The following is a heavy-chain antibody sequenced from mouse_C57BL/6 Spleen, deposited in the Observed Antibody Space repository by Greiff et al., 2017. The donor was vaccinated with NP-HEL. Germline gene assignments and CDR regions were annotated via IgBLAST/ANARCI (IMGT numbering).Heavy chain of an antibody. CDR1: GFTFSSYA. J-gene: IGHJ2*01. CDR2: ISSGGDYI. CDR3: TRDNWDTFDY. D-gene: IGHD4-1*01. Sequence: EVKLMESGEGLVKPGGSLKLSCAASGFTFSSYAMSWVRQTPEKRLEWVAYISSGGDYIYYADTVKGRFTISRDNARNTLYLQMSSLKSEDTAMYYCTRDNWDTFDYWGQGTTLTVSS. V-gene: IGHV5-9-1*02.